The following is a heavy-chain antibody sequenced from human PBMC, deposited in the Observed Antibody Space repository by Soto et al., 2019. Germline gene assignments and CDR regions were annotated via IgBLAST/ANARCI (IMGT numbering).Heavy chain of an antibody. CDR2: IYLDDDK. CDR3: AHRRYYVSETQTFDP. V-gene: IGHV2-5*02. D-gene: IGHD3-10*01. J-gene: IGHJ5*02. Sequence: QITLKESGPTLVKPTQTLTLTCTFSGFSLSTSGVGVGWIRQPPGKALEWLALIYLDDDKHYSPSLKSRLTITKDTPKNQVVLTMTTMDAVDTAPYYCAHRRYYVSETQTFDPWGQGTLVTVSS. CDR1: GFSLSTSGVG.